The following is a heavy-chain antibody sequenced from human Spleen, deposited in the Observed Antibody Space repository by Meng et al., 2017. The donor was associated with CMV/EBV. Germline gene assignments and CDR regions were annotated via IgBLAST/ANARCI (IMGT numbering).Heavy chain of an antibody. CDR3: VLNRAY. Sequence: GESLKISCEASGFTFDDFAMSWVRQAPGKGLEWVCGITWHGGSTGYADSVKGRFTISRDNAKNTLYLQMNSLRAEDTAVYYCVLNRAYWGQGTLVTVSS. CDR2: ITWHGGST. V-gene: IGHV3-20*04. D-gene: IGHD3-10*01. CDR1: GFTFDDFA. J-gene: IGHJ4*02.